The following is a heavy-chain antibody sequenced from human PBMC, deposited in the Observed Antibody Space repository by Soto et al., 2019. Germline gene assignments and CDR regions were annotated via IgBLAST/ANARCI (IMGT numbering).Heavy chain of an antibody. CDR2: MWYDGSNK. CDR1: GFTFSSYG. D-gene: IGHD2-15*01. CDR3: ARDGLSRWYYGMDV. V-gene: IGHV3-33*01. Sequence: GGSLRLSCAASGFTFSSYGMHWVRQAPGKGLEWVAVMWYDGSNKYYADSVKGRFTISRDNSKNTLYLQMNSLRAEDTAVYYCARDGLSRWYYGMDVWGQGTTVTVS. J-gene: IGHJ6*02.